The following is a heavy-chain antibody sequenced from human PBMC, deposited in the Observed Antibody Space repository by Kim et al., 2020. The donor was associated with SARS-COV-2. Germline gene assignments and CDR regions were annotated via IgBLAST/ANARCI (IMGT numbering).Heavy chain of an antibody. J-gene: IGHJ4*02. V-gene: IGHV3-23*01. Sequence: GGSLRLSCAASGFTFSSYAMSWVRQAPGKGLEWVSAISGSGGSTYYADSVKGRFTISRDNSKNTLYLQMNSLRAEDTAVYYCAKTESGYSSGWNSFYFDYWGQGTLVTVSS. CDR2: ISGSGGST. D-gene: IGHD6-19*01. CDR3: AKTESGYSSGWNSFYFDY. CDR1: GFTFSSYA.